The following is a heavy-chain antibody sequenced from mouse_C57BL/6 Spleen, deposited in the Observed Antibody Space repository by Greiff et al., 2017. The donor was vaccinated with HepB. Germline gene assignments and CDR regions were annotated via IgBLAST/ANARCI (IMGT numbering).Heavy chain of an antibody. CDR2: INPNNGGT. D-gene: IGHD2-1*01. J-gene: IGHJ3*01. V-gene: IGHV1-18*01. CDR3: ARGGIYYGNYDWFAY. Sequence: EVQLQQSGPELVKPGASVKIPCKASGYTFTDYNMDWVKQSHGKSLEWIGDINPNNGGTIYNQKFKGKATLTVDKSSSTAYMELRSLTSEDTAVYYCARGGIYYGNYDWFAYWGQGTLVTVSA. CDR1: GYTFTDYN.